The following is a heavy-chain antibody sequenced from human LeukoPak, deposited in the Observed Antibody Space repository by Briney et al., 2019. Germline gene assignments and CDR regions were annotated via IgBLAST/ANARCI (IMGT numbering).Heavy chain of an antibody. Sequence: PGGSLRLSCAASGFTFSSYAMSWVRQAPGKGLEWVSAISGSGGSTYYADSVKGRSTISRDNSKNTLYLQMNSLRAEDTAVYYCAKLLVELKGQLLSGGNWFDPWGQGTLVTVSS. V-gene: IGHV3-23*01. CDR2: ISGSGGST. CDR1: GFTFSSYA. D-gene: IGHD2-2*01. CDR3: AKLLVELKGQLLSGGNWFDP. J-gene: IGHJ5*02.